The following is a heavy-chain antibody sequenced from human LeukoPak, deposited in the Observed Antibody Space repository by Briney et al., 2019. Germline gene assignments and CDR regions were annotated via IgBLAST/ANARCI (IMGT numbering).Heavy chain of an antibody. CDR1: GFTVSSNF. D-gene: IGHD3-9*01. Sequence: GGSLRLSCAASGFTVSSNFMSWVRQAPGKGLEWVSVIYSGGSTYYADSVKGRFTISRDNSKNTLYLQMNSLIVEDTAVYYCALGLVTDYWGQGTLVTVSS. CDR3: ALGLVTDY. J-gene: IGHJ4*02. CDR2: IYSGGST. V-gene: IGHV3-66*01.